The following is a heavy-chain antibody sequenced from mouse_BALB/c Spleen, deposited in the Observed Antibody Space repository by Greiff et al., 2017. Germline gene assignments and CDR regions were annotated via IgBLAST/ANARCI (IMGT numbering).Heavy chain of an antibody. Sequence: VQLKESGPSLVKPSQTLSLTCSVTGDSITSGYWNWIRKFPGNKLEYMGYISYSGSTYYNPSLKSRISITRDTSKNQYYLQLNSVTTEDTATYYCARGSYAYGNYAYFDYWGQGTTLTVSS. CDR3: ARGSYAYGNYAYFDY. CDR1: GDSITSGY. V-gene: IGHV3-8*02. J-gene: IGHJ2*01. D-gene: IGHD2-10*02. CDR2: ISYSGST.